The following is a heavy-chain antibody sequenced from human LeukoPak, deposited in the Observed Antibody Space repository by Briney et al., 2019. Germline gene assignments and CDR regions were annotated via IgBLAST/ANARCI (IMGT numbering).Heavy chain of an antibody. D-gene: IGHD2-2*01. Sequence: GASVKVSCKASGYTFNHYGISWVRQAPGQGLEWMGWISAYNGDTNYEQKFQGRLTMTTDTSTSTAYMDLRSLRSDDTAVYFCAREADCTSTSCLDYWGQGTLVTVSS. J-gene: IGHJ4*02. V-gene: IGHV1-18*01. CDR3: AREADCTSTSCLDY. CDR2: ISAYNGDT. CDR1: GYTFNHYG.